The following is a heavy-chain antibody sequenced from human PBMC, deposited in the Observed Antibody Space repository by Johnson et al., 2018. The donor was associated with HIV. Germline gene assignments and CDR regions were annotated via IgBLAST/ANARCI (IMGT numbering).Heavy chain of an antibody. V-gene: IGHV3-NL1*01. D-gene: IGHD3-22*01. CDR3: AKHSSGYRDAFDI. CDR1: GFTFSSYG. CDR2: ITWDGESV. J-gene: IGHJ3*02. Sequence: VQLVESGGGVVQPGRSLRLSCAASGFTFSSYGMHWVRQAPGKGLEWVSGITWDGESVDYVDSVKGRFTISRDNAKNSLYLQMNSLRAEDTALYYCAKHSSGYRDAFDIWGQGTMVTVSS.